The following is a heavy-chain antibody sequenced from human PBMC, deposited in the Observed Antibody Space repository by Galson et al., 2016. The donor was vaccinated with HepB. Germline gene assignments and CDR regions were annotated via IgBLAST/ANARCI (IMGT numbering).Heavy chain of an antibody. CDR3: ARDAKDHSILGDYGDHFDY. V-gene: IGHV3-30*03. Sequence: SLRLSCAASGFSFSDYALHWVRQAPGKGLEWVAVVSPDGSTHFYGDAVKGRFTISRDNSKNTLFLQMNGLRGDDTAVYYCARDAKDHSILGDYGDHFDYWGQGSLVTVSS. CDR2: VSPDGSTH. J-gene: IGHJ4*02. D-gene: IGHD4-17*01. CDR1: GFSFSDYA.